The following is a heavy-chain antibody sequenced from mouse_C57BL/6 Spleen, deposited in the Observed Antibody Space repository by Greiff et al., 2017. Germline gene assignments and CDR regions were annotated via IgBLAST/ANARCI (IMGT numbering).Heavy chain of an antibody. CDR2: INPSSGYT. Sequence: QVQLKESGAELAKPGASVKLSCKASGYTFTSYWMHWVKQRPGQGLAWIGYINPSSGYTKYNQKFKDKATLTADKSSSTAYMQLSSLTYEDSAVYYCARCYYSNYDYAMDYWGQGTSVTVSS. D-gene: IGHD2-5*01. V-gene: IGHV1-7*01. CDR1: GYTFTSYW. CDR3: ARCYYSNYDYAMDY. J-gene: IGHJ4*01.